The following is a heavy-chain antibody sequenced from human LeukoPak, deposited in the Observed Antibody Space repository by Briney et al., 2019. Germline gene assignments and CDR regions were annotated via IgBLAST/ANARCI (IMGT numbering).Heavy chain of an antibody. V-gene: IGHV3-23*01. J-gene: IGHJ3*01. CDR1: GFTFSDYV. Sequence: GGSLRLSCAASGFTFSDYVISWVRQAPGKGLEWVSSISPSGDSTYYAGSVRGRFTLSRDNSKNTVYFQMNSLRAEDTAIYYCAQDWPSAVTTTPGFWGQGTMVIVSS. D-gene: IGHD4-17*01. CDR2: ISPSGDST. CDR3: AQDWPSAVTTTPGF.